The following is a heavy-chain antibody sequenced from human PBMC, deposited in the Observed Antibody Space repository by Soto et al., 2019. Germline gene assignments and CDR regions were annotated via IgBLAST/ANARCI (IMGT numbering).Heavy chain of an antibody. D-gene: IGHD6-19*01. CDR2: ISVYNGKT. J-gene: IGHJ4*02. CDR3: ARQISHSSGFDY. CDR1: GYTFTTYY. V-gene: IGHV1-18*01. Sequence: ASVKVSCKASGYTFTTYYLTWVRQAPGQGLEWMGWISVYNGKTNYPQKLQGRVTMTTDTSTSTAYMELRSLGSDDTAVYYCARQISHSSGFDYWGQGTLVTVSS.